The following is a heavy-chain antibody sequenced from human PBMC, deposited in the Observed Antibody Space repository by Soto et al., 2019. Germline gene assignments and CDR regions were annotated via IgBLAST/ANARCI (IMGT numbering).Heavy chain of an antibody. V-gene: IGHV3-33*01. J-gene: IGHJ4*02. Sequence: QVQLVESGGGVVQPGRSLRLSCAASGFTFSSYGMHWVRQAPGKGLEWVAVIWYDGSNKYYADSVKGRFTISRDNSKNTLYLQMNSLRAEDTAVYYCARDRNSGSSGWPTFDYWGQGTLVTVSS. CDR3: ARDRNSGSSGWPTFDY. CDR1: GFTFSSYG. D-gene: IGHD6-19*01. CDR2: IWYDGSNK.